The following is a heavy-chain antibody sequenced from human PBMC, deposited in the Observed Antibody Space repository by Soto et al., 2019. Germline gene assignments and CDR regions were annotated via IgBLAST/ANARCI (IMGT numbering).Heavy chain of an antibody. V-gene: IGHV1-3*01. CDR2: LNGGTGQT. CDR1: GYTFSTYA. CDR3: ASGKPMQENYFYYGLDF. J-gene: IGHJ6*02. Sequence: ASVKVSCKASGYTFSTYAMHWVRQAPGQSLEWMGWLNGGTGQTRYSQKFQDRVIITRDTSASTGYMELSSLTSEDTAVYYCASGKPMQENYFYYGLDFWGQGTTVTVSS.